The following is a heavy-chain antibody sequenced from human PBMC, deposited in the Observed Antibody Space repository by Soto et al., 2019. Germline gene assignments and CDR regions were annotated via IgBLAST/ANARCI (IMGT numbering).Heavy chain of an antibody. V-gene: IGHV1-58*01. CDR1: GFTFTSSA. CDR2: IVVGSGNT. CDR3: AVLTIFEPAFDY. D-gene: IGHD3-3*01. J-gene: IGHJ4*01. Sequence: GASVKVSCKASGFTFTSSAVQWERQARGQSLERVGWIVVGSGNTNYAQKFKERVTITRDMSTSTAYMELSSLRSEDTAVYYCAVLTIFEPAFDYWAHGTHVTVSS.